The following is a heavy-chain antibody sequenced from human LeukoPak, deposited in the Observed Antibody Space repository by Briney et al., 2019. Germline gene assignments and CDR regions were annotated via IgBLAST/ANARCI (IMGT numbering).Heavy chain of an antibody. CDR1: GGSISGYF. V-gene: IGHV4-4*07. Sequence: SETLSLTCTVSGGSISGYFWSWIRQPAGKGLEWIGRIHYNGDSNHNPSLKSRVTMALDTSGNQVSLKLRSVTAADTAVYYCARQMARAGTAGFHFWGQGALVTVSS. D-gene: IGHD6-13*01. CDR3: ARQMARAGTAGFHF. CDR2: IHYNGDS. J-gene: IGHJ4*02.